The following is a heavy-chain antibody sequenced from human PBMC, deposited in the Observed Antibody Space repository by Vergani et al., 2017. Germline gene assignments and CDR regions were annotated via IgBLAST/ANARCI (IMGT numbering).Heavy chain of an antibody. D-gene: IGHD1-26*01. V-gene: IGHV4-38-2*01. CDR2: IYHSGST. CDR1: GYSISSGYY. J-gene: IGHJ4*02. Sequence: QVQLQEAGPGLVKPSETLSLTCAVSGYSISSGYYWGWIRQPPGKGLEWIGSIYHSGSTYYNPSLKSRVTISVDTSKNQFSLKLSSVTAADTAVYYCARVSGSYPYYFDYWGQGTLVTVSS. CDR3: ARVSGSYPYYFDY.